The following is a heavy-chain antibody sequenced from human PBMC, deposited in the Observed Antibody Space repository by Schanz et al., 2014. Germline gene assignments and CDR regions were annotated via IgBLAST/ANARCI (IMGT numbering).Heavy chain of an antibody. J-gene: IGHJ4*02. CDR1: GFTFSSYG. V-gene: IGHV3-21*01. CDR3: VRDSFFAFDY. CDR2: ISSRSSHI. D-gene: IGHD3-3*01. Sequence: EVQLVESGGGLIQPGGSLRLSCAASGFTFSSYGMHWVRQAPGKGLEWVSSISSRSSHIYYADSVKGRFTVSRDNAKNSVYLQMNGLRVEDTAVYYCVRDSFFAFDYWGQGTLVTVSS.